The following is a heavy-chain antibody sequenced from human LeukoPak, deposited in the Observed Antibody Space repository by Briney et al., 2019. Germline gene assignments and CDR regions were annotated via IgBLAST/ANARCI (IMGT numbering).Heavy chain of an antibody. CDR3: ARVYFDWLLKGFDAFDI. CDR1: GGSISSYY. Sequence: PSETLSLTCSVSGGSISSYYWSWIRQPPGKGLEWIGSIYYSGSTNYNPSLKSRVTISVDTSKNQFSLKLSSVTAADTAVYYCARVYFDWLLKGFDAFDIWGQGTMVTVSS. CDR2: IYYSGST. J-gene: IGHJ3*02. V-gene: IGHV4-59*01. D-gene: IGHD3-9*01.